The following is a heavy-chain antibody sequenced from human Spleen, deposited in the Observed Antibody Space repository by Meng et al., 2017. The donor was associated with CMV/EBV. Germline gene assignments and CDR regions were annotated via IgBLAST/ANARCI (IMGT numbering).Heavy chain of an antibody. CDR1: GDSVSSYSVA. CDR3: ARVLASGYYEH. D-gene: IGHD3-22*01. CDR2: TYYRSKWYN. V-gene: IGHV6-1*01. Sequence: ISGDSVSSYSVAWNWIRQSPSRGLEWLGRTYYRSKWYNDYAVSVKSRITFNADTSKNQLSLQLSTVTPEDTAVYYCARVLASGYYEHWGQGTLVTVSS. J-gene: IGHJ4*02.